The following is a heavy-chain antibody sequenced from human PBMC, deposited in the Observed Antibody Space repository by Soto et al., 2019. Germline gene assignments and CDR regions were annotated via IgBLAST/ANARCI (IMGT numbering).Heavy chain of an antibody. J-gene: IGHJ4*02. CDR3: ARLQYYFDY. V-gene: IGHV4-59*01. Sequence: SETLSLTCTVSGGSISSYYWSWIRQPPGKGLEWIGYIYYSGSTNYNPSLKSRVTISVDTSKNQFSLKLSSVTAADTAVYYCARLQYYFDYWGQGTLVXVS. CDR1: GGSISSYY. CDR2: IYYSGST.